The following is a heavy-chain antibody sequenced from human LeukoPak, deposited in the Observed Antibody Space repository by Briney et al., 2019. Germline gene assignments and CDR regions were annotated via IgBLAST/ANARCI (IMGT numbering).Heavy chain of an antibody. D-gene: IGHD6-19*01. J-gene: IGHJ4*02. CDR1: GFTFSSYA. V-gene: IGHV3-23*01. Sequence: GGSLRLSCAASGFTFSSYAMSWVRQAPGKGLEWVSAISGSGGSTYYADSVKGRFTISRDNAKNSLYLQMNSLRAEDTAVYYCARGEAGSFRYSSGWPGAYWGQGTLVTVSS. CDR2: ISGSGGST. CDR3: ARGEAGSFRYSSGWPGAY.